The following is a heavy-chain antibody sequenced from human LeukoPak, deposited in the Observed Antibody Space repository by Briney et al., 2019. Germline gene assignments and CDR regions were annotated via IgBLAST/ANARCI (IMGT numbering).Heavy chain of an antibody. CDR2: ISGSNGNT. CDR3: ARSGRGTYYYFDL. J-gene: IGHJ4*02. V-gene: IGHV1-18*01. D-gene: IGHD5-12*01. Sequence: ASVKVSCKASSYTFTRYGISWVRQAPGQGLEWMGWISGSNGNTNHAQKFLGRVTMTADTSTSTAYMELRSLTSDDTAVYYCARSGRGTYYYFDLWGQGTLVTVSS. CDR1: SYTFTRYG.